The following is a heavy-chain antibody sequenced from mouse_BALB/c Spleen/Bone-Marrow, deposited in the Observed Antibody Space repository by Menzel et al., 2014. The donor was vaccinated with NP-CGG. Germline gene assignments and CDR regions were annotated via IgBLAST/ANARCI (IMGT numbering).Heavy chain of an antibody. CDR1: GFTFTDYN. J-gene: IGHJ2*01. Sequence: EVQLQQSGPELVKPGASVKMSCTASGFTFTDYNMHWVKQRHGKSLEWIGYIYPYNGGTVYNQKFKSKATLTADKSSNTPYRELHTETSDVSAGACGATLDRDYWGQGTTLTVSS. CDR2: IYPYNGGT. V-gene: IGHV1S29*02. CDR3: ATLDRDY.